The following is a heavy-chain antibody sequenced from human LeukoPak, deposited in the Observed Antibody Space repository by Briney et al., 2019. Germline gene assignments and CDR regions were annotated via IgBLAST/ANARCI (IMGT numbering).Heavy chain of an antibody. Sequence: GGSLRLSCAASGFTFSTYNMNWVRQAPGKGLEWVSSIGSSNSYIYYADSVKGRFTFSRDNAKNSLYLQMNSLRAEDTAIYYCARGARKNLVGVTWKAFDIWGQGTMVTVSS. V-gene: IGHV3-21*01. D-gene: IGHD1-26*01. CDR1: GFTFSTYN. J-gene: IGHJ3*02. CDR2: IGSSNSYI. CDR3: ARGARKNLVGVTWKAFDI.